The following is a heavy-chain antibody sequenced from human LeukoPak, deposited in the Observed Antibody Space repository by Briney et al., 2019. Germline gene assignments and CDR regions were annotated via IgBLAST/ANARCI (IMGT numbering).Heavy chain of an antibody. CDR2: IVVGSGNT. J-gene: IGHJ4*02. CDR3: ARYYGSGSYYDY. V-gene: IGHV1-58*01. D-gene: IGHD3-10*01. Sequence: ASVKVSCKASGFTFTSSAVQWVRQARGQRLEWIGWIVVGSGNTNYAQKFQERVTITRDMSTSTAYMELSSLRSEDTAVYYCARYYGSGSYYDYWGQGTLVTVSS. CDR1: GFTFTSSA.